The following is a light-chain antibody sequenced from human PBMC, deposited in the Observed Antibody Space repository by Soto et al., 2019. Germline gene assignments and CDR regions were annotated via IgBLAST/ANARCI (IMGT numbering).Light chain of an antibody. J-gene: IGKJ5*01. CDR1: QSRLHSNGNSY. V-gene: IGKV2-28*01. CDR3: MQGTHWPPIT. Sequence: DIVLTQSPLSLPVTPGEPASISCRSSQSRLHSNGNSYWDGYLQKPAQPPQLLIYYGSNRDAGGPDRFSGSGSGTDFTLKISRVEAEDVGVYYCMQGTHWPPITFGQGTRLEIK. CDR2: YGS.